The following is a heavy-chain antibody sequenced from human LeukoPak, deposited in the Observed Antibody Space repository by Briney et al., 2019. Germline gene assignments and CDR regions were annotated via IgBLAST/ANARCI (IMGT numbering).Heavy chain of an antibody. CDR3: ARDGERAIVVVPAARGYFDY. CDR1: GFTFSSYA. V-gene: IGHV3-30-3*01. CDR2: ISYDGSNK. Sequence: PGGSLRLSCAASGFTFSSYAMHWVRQAPGKGLEWVAVISYDGSNKYYADSVKGRFTISRDNSKNTLYLQMNSLRAEDTAVYYCARDGERAIVVVPAARGYFDYWGQGALVTASS. J-gene: IGHJ4*02. D-gene: IGHD2-2*01.